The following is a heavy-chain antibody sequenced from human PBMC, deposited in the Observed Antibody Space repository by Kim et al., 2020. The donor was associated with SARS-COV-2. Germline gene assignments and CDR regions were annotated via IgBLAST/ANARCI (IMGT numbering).Heavy chain of an antibody. Sequence: SLKSRVTISVDTSKNQFSLKLSSVTAADTAVYYCARGRSIAAAGSNWFDPWGQGTLVTVSS. V-gene: IGHV4-34*13. J-gene: IGHJ5*02. CDR3: ARGRSIAAAGSNWFDP. D-gene: IGHD6-13*01.